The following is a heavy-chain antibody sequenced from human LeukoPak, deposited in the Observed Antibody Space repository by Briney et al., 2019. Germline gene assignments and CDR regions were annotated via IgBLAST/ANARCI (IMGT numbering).Heavy chain of an antibody. J-gene: IGHJ4*02. CDR3: ARDRQAYCGDFDY. D-gene: IGHD2-21*01. V-gene: IGHV4-4*02. Sequence: SGTLSLTCAVSGGSISSSNWWSWVRQPPGKGLEWIGEIYHSGSTNYNPSLKSRVTISVDKSKNQFSLKLTSVTAADTAVYYCARDRQAYCGDFDYWGQGTLVTVSS. CDR1: GGSISSSNW. CDR2: IYHSGST.